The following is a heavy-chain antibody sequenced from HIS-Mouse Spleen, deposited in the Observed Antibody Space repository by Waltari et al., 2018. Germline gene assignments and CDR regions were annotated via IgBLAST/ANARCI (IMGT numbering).Heavy chain of an antibody. V-gene: IGHV4-39*07. CDR1: GGSISSSSYY. D-gene: IGHD6-13*01. J-gene: IGHJ2*01. CDR3: AREIPYSSSWYDWYFDL. Sequence: QLQLQESGPGLVKPSETLSLTCTVSGGSISSSSYYWGWIRQPPGKGLEWIGSIYYSGSTSYNPSLKIGVTISVGTSKNQFSLKLGSVTAADTAVYYCAREIPYSSSWYDWYFDLWGRGTLVTVSS. CDR2: IYYSGST.